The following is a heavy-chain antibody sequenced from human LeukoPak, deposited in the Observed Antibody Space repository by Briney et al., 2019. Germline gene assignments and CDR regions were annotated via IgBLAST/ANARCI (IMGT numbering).Heavy chain of an antibody. CDR1: GYTFTSYY. CDR3: AREGGGSYYHFDY. CDR2: INPSGGST. J-gene: IGHJ4*02. Sequence: GASVKVSCKASGYTFTSYYMHWVRQAPGQGLEWMGMINPSGGSTTYAQKFQGRVTMTRDKSTSTAYMELSSLKSEATAGDFFAREGGGSYYHFDYWGQGTLVTVSS. D-gene: IGHD1-26*01. V-gene: IGHV1-46*03.